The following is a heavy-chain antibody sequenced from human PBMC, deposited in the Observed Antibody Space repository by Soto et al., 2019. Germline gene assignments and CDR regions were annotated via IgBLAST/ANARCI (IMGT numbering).Heavy chain of an antibody. CDR1: GYSFTSYG. V-gene: IGHV1-18*01. D-gene: IGHD3-10*01. J-gene: IGHJ6*02. CDR2: ISAYNGNT. CDR3: ARFNGVGESDV. Sequence: QGQLVQSGAEVKKPGASVMVSCKASGYSFTSYGISWVRQAPGQGLEWMGWISAYNGNTNYAQKLQGRVTMTTDTSTCTACVEVRSLRADDTAVDYCARFNGVGESDVWGQGTTVTVSS.